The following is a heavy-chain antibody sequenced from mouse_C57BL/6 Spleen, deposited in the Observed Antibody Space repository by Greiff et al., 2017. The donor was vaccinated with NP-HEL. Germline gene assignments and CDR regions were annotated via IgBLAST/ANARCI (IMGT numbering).Heavy chain of an antibody. J-gene: IGHJ4*01. CDR2: IYPGSGST. CDR3: ARRGGNPRGAMDY. V-gene: IGHV1-55*01. CDR1: GYTFTSYW. D-gene: IGHD2-1*01. Sequence: VQLQQSGAELVKPGASVKMSCKASGYTFTSYWITWVKQRPGQGLEWIGDIYPGSGSTNYNEKFKSMATLTVETSSSTAYMQLSSLTSEDTAVYYCARRGGNPRGAMDYWGKGTSVTVSS.